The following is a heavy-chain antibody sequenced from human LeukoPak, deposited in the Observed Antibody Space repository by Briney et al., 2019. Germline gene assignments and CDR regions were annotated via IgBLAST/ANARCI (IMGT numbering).Heavy chain of an antibody. CDR1: GFTSDDCA. D-gene: IGHD3-10*01. CDR2: ISWNSGSI. Sequence: PGRSLRLSCAGSGFTSDDCAMHWVRQAPGKGLEWVSGISWNSGSIGYADSVKGRFTISRDNAKNSLYLQMNSLRAGDTAVYYCARAGLGSLGFDYWGQGTLVTVSS. J-gene: IGHJ4*02. V-gene: IGHV3-9*02. CDR3: ARAGLGSLGFDY.